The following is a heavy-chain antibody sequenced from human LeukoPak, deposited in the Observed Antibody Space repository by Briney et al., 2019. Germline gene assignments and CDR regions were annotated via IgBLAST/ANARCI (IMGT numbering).Heavy chain of an antibody. V-gene: IGHV3-23*01. CDR1: GFTFSSYA. D-gene: IGHD2-15*01. CDR3: AKYCSGGSCYSDY. J-gene: IGHJ4*02. Sequence: GGSLRLSCAASGFTFSSYAMSWVRQAPGKGLEWVSAISGSGGSTYYADSVKGRFTISRDNSKNTPYLQMNSLRAEDTAVYYCAKYCSGGSCYSDYWGQGTLVTVSS. CDR2: ISGSGGST.